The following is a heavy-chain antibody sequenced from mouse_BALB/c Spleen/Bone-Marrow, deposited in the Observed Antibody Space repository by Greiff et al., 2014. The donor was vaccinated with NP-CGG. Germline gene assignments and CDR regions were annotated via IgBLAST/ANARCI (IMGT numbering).Heavy chain of an antibody. Sequence: VQLQQSGTVLARPGASVKMSCKASGYTFTSYWMHWVKQRPGQGLEWIGAIYPGNSDTSYNQKFKGKAKLTAVTSTSTAYMGLSSLTNEDSAVYYCTGGKDYYAMDYWGQGTSVTVSS. D-gene: IGHD1-3*01. J-gene: IGHJ4*01. V-gene: IGHV1-5*01. CDR1: GYTFTSYW. CDR3: TGGKDYYAMDY. CDR2: IYPGNSDT.